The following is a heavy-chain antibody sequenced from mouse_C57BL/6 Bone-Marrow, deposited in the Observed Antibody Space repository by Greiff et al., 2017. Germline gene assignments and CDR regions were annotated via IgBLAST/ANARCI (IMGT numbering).Heavy chain of an antibody. Sequence: EVQRVQSGGGLVKPGGSLKLSCAASGFTFSSYAMTWVRQTPEKRLEWVATISDGGSYTYYTDNVKGRFTISRDNAKNNLYLQMSHLTSEDTAVYYCAREEGSDETWFAYWGQGTRVTVSA. J-gene: IGHJ3*01. CDR1: GFTFSSYA. V-gene: IGHV5-4*01. CDR2: ISDGGSYT. CDR3: AREEGSDETWFAY.